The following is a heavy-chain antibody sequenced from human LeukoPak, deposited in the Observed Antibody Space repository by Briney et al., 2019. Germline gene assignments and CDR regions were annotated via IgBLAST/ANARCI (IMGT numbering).Heavy chain of an antibody. V-gene: IGHV3-23*01. CDR1: GFTLRDYA. CDR3: AKREYDSSAYPMYPIDY. D-gene: IGHD3-22*01. CDR2: ISGSGGTS. J-gene: IGHJ4*02. Sequence: GGSLRLSCEISGFTLRDYAMTWVRQAPGKGLEWVSVISGSGGTSYYADSVEGRFTISRDNSKNTLYLQMNNVRAEDTAIYYCAKREYDSSAYPMYPIDYWGQGTLVIVSA.